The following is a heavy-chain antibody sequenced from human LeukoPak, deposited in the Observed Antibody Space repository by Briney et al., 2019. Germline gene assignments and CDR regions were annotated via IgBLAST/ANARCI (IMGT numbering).Heavy chain of an antibody. CDR2: ISGSGGST. D-gene: IGHD4-17*01. CDR3: AKDPRSTTVTYY. Sequence: GGSLRLSCAASGLTFSSYAMSWVRQAPGKGLEWVSAISGSGGSTYYADSVKGRFTISRDNSKNTLYLQMNSLRAEDTAVYYCAKDPRSTTVTYYWGQGTLVTVSS. V-gene: IGHV3-23*01. J-gene: IGHJ4*02. CDR1: GLTFSSYA.